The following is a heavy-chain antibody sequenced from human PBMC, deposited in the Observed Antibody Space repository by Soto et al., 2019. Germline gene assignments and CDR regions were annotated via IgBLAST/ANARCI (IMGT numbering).Heavy chain of an antibody. CDR2: ISAYNGNT. V-gene: IGHV1-18*01. Sequence: ASVKVSCKASGYTFTSYGISWVRQAPGQGLEWMGWISAYNGNTNYAQKLQGRVTMTTDTSTSTAYMELRSLRSDDTAVYYCARDRPLGYCTNGVWCWVDPWGQGTLVTGS. J-gene: IGHJ5*02. CDR3: ARDRPLGYCTNGVWCWVDP. CDR1: GYTFTSYG. D-gene: IGHD2-8*01.